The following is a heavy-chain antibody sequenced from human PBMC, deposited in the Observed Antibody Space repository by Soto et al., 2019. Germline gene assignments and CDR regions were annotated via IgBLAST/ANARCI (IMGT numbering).Heavy chain of an antibody. D-gene: IGHD3-3*01. CDR1: GFTFSSYA. Sequence: EVQLLESGGGLVQPGGSLRLSCAAAGFTFSSYAMSWVRQAPGKGLEWVSAISGFGVFTYYAYSVKVRFTISIDSSRNTMYLQINRLRDQDKALYYCAKALCDFWSGDGLFFDYWGQGTLVTVSS. CDR3: AKALCDFWSGDGLFFDY. J-gene: IGHJ4*02. V-gene: IGHV3-23*01. CDR2: ISGFGVFT.